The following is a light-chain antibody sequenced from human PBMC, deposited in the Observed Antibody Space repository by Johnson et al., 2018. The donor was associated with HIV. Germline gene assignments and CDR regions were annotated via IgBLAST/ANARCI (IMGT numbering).Light chain of an antibody. J-gene: IGLJ1*01. CDR3: GTWDSTLSAGI. CDR2: RNN. CDR1: SSNIGKNY. Sequence: QAVLTQPPSVSAAPGQKVTISCSGSSSNIGKNYVSWYQQLPGTAPKLLIYRNNQRPSGIPARFSGSKSGTSATLAITGLQTGDEADYYCGTWDSTLSAGIFGTGTKVTVL. V-gene: IGLV1-51*02.